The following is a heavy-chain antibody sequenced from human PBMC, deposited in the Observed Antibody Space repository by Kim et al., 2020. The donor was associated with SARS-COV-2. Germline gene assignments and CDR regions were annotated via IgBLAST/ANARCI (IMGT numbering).Heavy chain of an antibody. V-gene: IGHV4-31*03. Sequence: SETLSLTCTVSGGSISGGNYYWTWIRQHPGKGLEWIGYIYHSGTTYYNPSLKSRVTIAIDTSKNQFSLELISVAAADTAVYYCTRVGALSSFDYWGQGTLVTVSS. CDR3: TRVGALSSFDY. J-gene: IGHJ4*02. CDR1: GGSISGGNYY. CDR2: IYHSGTT.